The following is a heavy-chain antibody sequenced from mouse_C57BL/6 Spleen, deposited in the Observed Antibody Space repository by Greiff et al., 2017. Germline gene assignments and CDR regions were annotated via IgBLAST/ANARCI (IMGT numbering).Heavy chain of an antibody. V-gene: IGHV1-81*01. Sequence: QVQLQQSGAELARPGASVKLSCTASGYTFTSYGISWVKQRTGQGLEWIGEIYPRSGNTYYNEKFKGKATLTADKSSSTAYMELRSLTSEDSAVYFCARDDYDYDGYAMDYWGQGTSVTVSS. D-gene: IGHD2-4*01. J-gene: IGHJ4*01. CDR1: GYTFTSYG. CDR3: ARDDYDYDGYAMDY. CDR2: IYPRSGNT.